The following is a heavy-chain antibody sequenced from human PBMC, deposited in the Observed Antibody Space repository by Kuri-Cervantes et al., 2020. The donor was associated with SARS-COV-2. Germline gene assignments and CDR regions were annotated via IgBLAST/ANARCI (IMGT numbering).Heavy chain of an antibody. CDR1: GFTFSSYW. J-gene: IGHJ6*03. CDR3: AKFVVPPKKTGSYYMDV. D-gene: IGHD1-14*01. V-gene: IGHV3-7*03. Sequence: GESLKISCAASGFTFSSYWMSWVRQAPGKGLEWVANIKQDGSEKYYVDSVKGRFTISRDNAKNSLYLQMDSLRAEDTAVYYCAKFVVPPKKTGSYYMDVWGKGTTVTVSS. CDR2: IKQDGSEK.